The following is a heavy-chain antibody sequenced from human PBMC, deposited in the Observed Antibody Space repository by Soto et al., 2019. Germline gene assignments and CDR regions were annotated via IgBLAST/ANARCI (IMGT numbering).Heavy chain of an antibody. V-gene: IGHV4-34*01. Sequence: SETLSLTCAVYGGSLSGYYWTWIRQPPGTGLEWIGGINHSGSTNYNPSLKSRVTISVDTSKNQFSLKLSSVTAADTAVYYCESSIQLWQYFDYWGQGTLVTVSS. CDR2: INHSGST. J-gene: IGHJ4*02. CDR1: GGSLSGYY. CDR3: ESSIQLWQYFDY. D-gene: IGHD5-18*01.